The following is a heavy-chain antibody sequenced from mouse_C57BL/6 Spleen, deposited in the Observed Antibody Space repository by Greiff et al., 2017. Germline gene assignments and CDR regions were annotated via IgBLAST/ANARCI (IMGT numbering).Heavy chain of an antibody. J-gene: IGHJ3*01. V-gene: IGHV14-2*01. D-gene: IGHD1-1*01. CDR2: IDPEDGET. CDR1: GFNINDHY. Sequence: VQLQQSGAELVKPGASVKLSCTASGFNINDHYMHWVKQRTEQGLEWIGRIDPEDGETKYDPKFQGKATITADTSCTTAYQQSSSRASEYTAVYYCAMGYDGSSSCAYWGQGTLVTVSA. CDR3: AMGYDGSSSCAY.